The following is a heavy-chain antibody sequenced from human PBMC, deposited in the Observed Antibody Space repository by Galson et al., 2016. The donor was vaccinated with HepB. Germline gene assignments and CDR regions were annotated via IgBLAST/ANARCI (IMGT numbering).Heavy chain of an antibody. CDR2: IDYSGST. D-gene: IGHD6-19*01. J-gene: IGHJ4*02. CDR3: ARIWYNSGWTADY. V-gene: IGHV4-59*01. Sequence: WIRQPPGKGLEWIGHIDYSGSTKYNPSLKGRVTLSIDTSKNQFSLRLTSLTAADTAVYYCARIWYNSGWTADYRGQGTLVTVSS.